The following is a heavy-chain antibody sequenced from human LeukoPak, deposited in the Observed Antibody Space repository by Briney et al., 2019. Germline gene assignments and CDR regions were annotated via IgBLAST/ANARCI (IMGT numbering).Heavy chain of an antibody. Sequence: TLSLTCTVSGGSISSGSYYWSWLRQPAGKGLEWIGRIYTSGSTNYNPSLKSRVTISVDTSKNQFSLKLSSVAAADTAVYYCARDLSLAPPEWWFDPWGQGTLVTVSS. J-gene: IGHJ5*02. CDR1: GGSISSGSYY. D-gene: IGHD3-3*01. CDR3: ARDLSLAPPEWWFDP. CDR2: IYTSGST. V-gene: IGHV4-61*02.